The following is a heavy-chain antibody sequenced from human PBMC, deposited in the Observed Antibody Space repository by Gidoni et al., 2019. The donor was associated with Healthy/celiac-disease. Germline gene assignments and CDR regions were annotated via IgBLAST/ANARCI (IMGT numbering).Heavy chain of an antibody. D-gene: IGHD3-10*01. CDR2: INPSGGST. CDR3: ARNYGSGSYYVSWFDP. Sequence: QVQLVQSGAEVKKPGASVKVSCKASGYTFTIYYMHWVRQAPGQGLEWMGIINPSGGSTSYAQKFQGRVTMTRDTSTSTVYMELSSLRSEDTAVYYCARNYGSGSYYVSWFDPWGQGTLVTVSS. CDR1: GYTFTIYY. J-gene: IGHJ5*02. V-gene: IGHV1-46*01.